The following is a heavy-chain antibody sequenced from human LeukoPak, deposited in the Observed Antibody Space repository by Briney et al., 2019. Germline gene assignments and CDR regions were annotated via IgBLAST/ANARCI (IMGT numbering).Heavy chain of an antibody. CDR2: ISWNSGSI. CDR3: AKDRGYSYGGIDY. V-gene: IGHV3-9*01. J-gene: IGHJ4*02. CDR1: GFTFDDYA. Sequence: GRSLRLSCAASGFTFDDYAMHWVRQAPGKGLEWVSGISWNSGSIGYADSVKGRFTISRDNAKSSLYLQMNSLRAEDTALYYCAKDRGYSYGGIDYWGQGTLVTVSS. D-gene: IGHD5-18*01.